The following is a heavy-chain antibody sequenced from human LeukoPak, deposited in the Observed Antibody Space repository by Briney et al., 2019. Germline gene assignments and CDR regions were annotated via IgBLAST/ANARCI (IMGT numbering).Heavy chain of an antibody. J-gene: IGHJ3*01. CDR1: GDTLSSYY. Sequence: ASLKVSCKASGDTLSSYYMHGVRQARGQGLEGMGIINPSVGSISYAQTSQGSVTMTRDMSTSPVYVELSSLRSEDTAVYYCARGRHYYESSDYYYEGDGFDVSGQGTMVTVSS. CDR2: INPSVGSI. V-gene: IGHV1-46*01. CDR3: ARGRHYYESSDYYYEGDGFDV. D-gene: IGHD3-22*01.